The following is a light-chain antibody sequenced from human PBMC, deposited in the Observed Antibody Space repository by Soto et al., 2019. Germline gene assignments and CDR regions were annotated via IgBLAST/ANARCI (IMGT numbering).Light chain of an antibody. CDR2: GAS. V-gene: IGKV1-39*01. CDR1: QKINNY. J-gene: IGKJ5*01. CDR3: EQTYSTPVT. Sequence: DIQMTQSPSSLSASVGGRVIFTVRTSQKINNYLNWYQQKPGKAPKLLIYGASSVQSGVPLRFSGSGSGTEFTLTISSLQPEDFAIYYCEQTYSTPVTFGQGHDWRL.